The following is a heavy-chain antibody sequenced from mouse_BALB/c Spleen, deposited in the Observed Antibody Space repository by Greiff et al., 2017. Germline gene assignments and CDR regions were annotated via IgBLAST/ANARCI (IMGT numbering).Heavy chain of an antibody. D-gene: IGHD4-1*01. CDR1: GYSFTGYT. CDR3: ARNLGRVMDY. J-gene: IGHJ4*01. Sequence: VQLQQSGPELVKPGASMKISCKASGYSFTGYTMNWVKQSHGKNLEWTGLINPYNGGTSYNQKFKGKATLTVDKSSSTAYMELLSLTSEDSAVYYCARNLGRVMDYWGQGTSVTVSS. V-gene: IGHV1-18*01. CDR2: INPYNGGT.